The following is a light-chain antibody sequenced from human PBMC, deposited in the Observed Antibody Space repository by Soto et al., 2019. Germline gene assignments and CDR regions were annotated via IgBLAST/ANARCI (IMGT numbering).Light chain of an antibody. CDR1: QSVSNNY. Sequence: IVVTQSLGTLSLAPGERATVSWRRSQSVSNNYLAWYQQKPGRAPRLLFYAATRRATGIPDRFSGSGSGTDFTLTTSRLAPEDFAVYYCQQYGSLGTFGQGTKVDIK. J-gene: IGKJ1*01. CDR3: QQYGSLGT. V-gene: IGKV3-20*01. CDR2: AAT.